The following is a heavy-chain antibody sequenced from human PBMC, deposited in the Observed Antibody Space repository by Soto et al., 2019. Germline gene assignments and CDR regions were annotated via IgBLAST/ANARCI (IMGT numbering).Heavy chain of an antibody. J-gene: IGHJ4*02. CDR1: GFTFSSYA. Sequence: QVQLVESGGGVVQPGRSLRLSCAASGFTFSSYAMHWVRQAPGKGLEWVAVISYDGSNKYYADSVKGRFTISRDNSKNTLYLQMTSLRAEDTAVYYCAHVSSGYSDLDYWGQGTLVTVSS. CDR2: ISYDGSNK. CDR3: AHVSSGYSDLDY. V-gene: IGHV3-30-3*01. D-gene: IGHD3-22*01.